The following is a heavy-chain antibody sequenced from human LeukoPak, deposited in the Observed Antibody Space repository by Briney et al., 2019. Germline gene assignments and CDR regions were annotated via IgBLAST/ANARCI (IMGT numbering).Heavy chain of an antibody. CDR1: GFTFGDYA. J-gene: IGHJ4*02. CDR2: IRSQIYGGTP. CDR3: TRDQTPYY. V-gene: IGHV3-49*04. Sequence: GGSLRLSCTASGFTFGDYAMTWVRQAPGKGLEWVGFIRSQIYGGTPEYAASAKGRFTISRDDSEGVAYLQMNSLKTEDTAVYYCTRDQTPYYWGQGTLVTVSS.